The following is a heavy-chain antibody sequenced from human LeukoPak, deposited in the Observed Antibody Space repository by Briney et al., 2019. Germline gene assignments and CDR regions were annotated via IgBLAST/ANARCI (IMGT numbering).Heavy chain of an antibody. CDR1: GYTFTSYF. CDR2: VNPSGGST. Sequence: ASVEVSCKASGYTFTSYFMHWVRPAPGQGLEWMGLVNPSGGSTNYAQKFQGRVTMTRDMSTSTVFMELDSLRSEDTAVYYCARGPGDLGDYWGQGTLVTVSS. V-gene: IGHV1-46*01. J-gene: IGHJ4*02. D-gene: IGHD7-27*01. CDR3: ARGPGDLGDY.